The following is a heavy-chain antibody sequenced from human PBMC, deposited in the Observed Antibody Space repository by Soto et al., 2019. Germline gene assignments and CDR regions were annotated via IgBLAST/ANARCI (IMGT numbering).Heavy chain of an antibody. V-gene: IGHV3-21*01. D-gene: IGHD6-19*01. CDR2: ITSSSSYI. CDR3: VRARSTDSSPDY. Sequence: PGGSLRLSCAASGFTFSLYSTIWVRQAPGKGLEWVASITSSSSYIYYEDSLKGRFTISRDNAKNSLFLQLDSLRAEDTAVYFCVRARSTDSSPDYWGQGTLVTVSS. CDR1: GFTFSLYS. J-gene: IGHJ4*02.